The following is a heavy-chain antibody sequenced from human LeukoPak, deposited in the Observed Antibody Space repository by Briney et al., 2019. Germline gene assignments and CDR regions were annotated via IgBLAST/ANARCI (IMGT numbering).Heavy chain of an antibody. CDR1: GYTFTSYY. J-gene: IGHJ6*02. D-gene: IGHD3-10*01. Sequence: ASVKVSCKASGYTFTSYYMHWVRQAPGQGLEWMGWISAYNGNTNYAQKLQGRVTMTTDTSTSTAYMELRSLRSDDTAVYYCAVIVTPSLPITMVRGVIIDNGMDVWGQGTTVTVSS. V-gene: IGHV1-18*04. CDR2: ISAYNGNT. CDR3: AVIVTPSLPITMVRGVIIDNGMDV.